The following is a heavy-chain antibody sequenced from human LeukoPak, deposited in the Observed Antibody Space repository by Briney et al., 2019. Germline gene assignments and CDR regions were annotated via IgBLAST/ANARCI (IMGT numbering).Heavy chain of an antibody. Sequence: GGSLRLSCAASGFTFSGYSMNWVRQAPGKGLEWVSSISSSSSYIYYADSVKGRFTISRDNSKNTLYLQMNSLRAEDTAVYYCASQKDCTNGVCYISTFDYWGQGTLVTVSS. D-gene: IGHD2-8*01. CDR3: ASQKDCTNGVCYISTFDY. V-gene: IGHV3-21*01. J-gene: IGHJ4*02. CDR1: GFTFSGYS. CDR2: ISSSSSYI.